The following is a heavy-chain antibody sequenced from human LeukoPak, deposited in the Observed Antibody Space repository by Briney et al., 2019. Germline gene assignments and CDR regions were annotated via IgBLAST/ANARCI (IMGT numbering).Heavy chain of an antibody. J-gene: IGHJ4*02. Sequence: ASVKVSCKASGYTFTSYDINWVRQATGQGLEWMGWMNPNSGNTGYAQKFQGRVTMTRNTSISTAYMELSSLRSEDTAVYYCARGQDGSGSLPFPRDYWGQGTLVTVSS. CDR2: MNPNSGNT. CDR1: GYTFTSYD. V-gene: IGHV1-8*01. D-gene: IGHD3-10*01. CDR3: ARGQDGSGSLPFPRDY.